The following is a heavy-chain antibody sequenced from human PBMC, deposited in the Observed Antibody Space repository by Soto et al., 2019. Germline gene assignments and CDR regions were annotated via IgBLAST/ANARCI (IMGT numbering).Heavy chain of an antibody. J-gene: IGHJ4*02. Sequence: QVQLVQSGAEVKKPGASVKASCKVSGYTLTELSMHWVRQAPGKGLEWMGGFDPEDGETIYAQKFQGRVTMTEDTSTDTAYMELSSLRSEDTAVYYCATGDYVWGSYRSPPLGYWGQGTLVTVSS. V-gene: IGHV1-24*01. CDR1: GYTLTELS. CDR3: ATGDYVWGSYRSPPLGY. D-gene: IGHD3-16*02. CDR2: FDPEDGET.